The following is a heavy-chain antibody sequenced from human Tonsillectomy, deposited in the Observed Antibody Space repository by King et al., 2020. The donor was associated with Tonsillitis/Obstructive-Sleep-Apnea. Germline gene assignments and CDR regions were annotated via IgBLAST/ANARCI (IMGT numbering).Heavy chain of an antibody. CDR2: ISAYNGNT. Sequence: QLVQSGAEVKKPGASVKVSCKASGYTFTSYGISWVRQAPGQGLEWMGWISAYNGNTNYAQRLQGRVTMTTDTSTSTAYMELRSLRSDDTAVYYCATLIDYSSSYLLPYYYDYYMAVWGKGTTVTVSS. CDR1: GYTFTSYG. CDR3: ATLIDYSSSYLLPYYYDYYMAV. J-gene: IGHJ6*03. D-gene: IGHD6-6*01. V-gene: IGHV1-18*01.